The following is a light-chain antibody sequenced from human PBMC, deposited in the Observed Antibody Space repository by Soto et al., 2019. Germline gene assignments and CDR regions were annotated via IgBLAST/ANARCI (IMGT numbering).Light chain of an antibody. CDR1: QSVRSSY. CDR3: HQYGSSPAT. CDR2: GAS. Sequence: EIVLTQSPGTLSLSPGERATLSCRASQSVRSSYLAWYQQKPGQAPRLLIYGASSRATDIPDRYSGSGSVTDFTLTISRLEPEDFAVYYCHQYGSSPATFGQGTKVDI. V-gene: IGKV3-20*01. J-gene: IGKJ1*01.